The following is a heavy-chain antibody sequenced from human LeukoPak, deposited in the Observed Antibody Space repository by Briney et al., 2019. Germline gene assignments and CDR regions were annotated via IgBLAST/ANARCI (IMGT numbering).Heavy chain of an antibody. V-gene: IGHV3-30*03. CDR3: ARDGRFRAVDY. Sequence: GRSLRLSCAASGFTFSSSGMHWVRQAPDKGLEWVAVISFDGSNEYYADSVKGRFTISRDNSKNTLYLQITSLRPEDTAVYYCARDGRFRAVDYWGQGTLVSVSS. D-gene: IGHD3-16*01. J-gene: IGHJ4*02. CDR1: GFTFSSSG. CDR2: ISFDGSNE.